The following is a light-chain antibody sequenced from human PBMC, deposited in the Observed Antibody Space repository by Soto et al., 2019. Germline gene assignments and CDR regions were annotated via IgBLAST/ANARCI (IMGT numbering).Light chain of an antibody. Sequence: DIVMTQSPLSLPVTPGEPASISCRSSQSLLHSKGYNYLYWYLQKPGHSPQLLIFLSSNRTSGVPDSFSGSGSGTDVTMKIRRVEAEDVGVYYCMKALQTPWTFGQWTKVEI. V-gene: IGKV2-28*01. J-gene: IGKJ1*01. CDR3: MKALQTPWT. CDR1: QSLLHSKGYNY. CDR2: LSS.